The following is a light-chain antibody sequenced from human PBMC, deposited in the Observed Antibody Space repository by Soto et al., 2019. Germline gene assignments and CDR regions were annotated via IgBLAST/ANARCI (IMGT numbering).Light chain of an antibody. CDR3: HQFGYSPRT. Sequence: MVMTQYPATLSVSPGERSTLSCLASQTVRNNYLAWYQQKPGQAPRLLIYDAYSRATGITDRFSGGGSGTDFTLAIRRLEPEDFAVYYCHQFGYSPRTFGQGTQVDIK. CDR1: QTVRNNY. CDR2: DAY. J-gene: IGKJ1*01. V-gene: IGKV3-20*01.